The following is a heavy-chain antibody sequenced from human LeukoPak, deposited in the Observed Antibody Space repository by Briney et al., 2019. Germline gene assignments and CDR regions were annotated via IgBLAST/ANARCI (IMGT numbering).Heavy chain of an antibody. J-gene: IGHJ4*02. CDR1: GFTFSSYG. V-gene: IGHV3-33*06. Sequence: GRSLRLSCAASGFTFSSYGMHWVRQAPGKGLEWVAVIWYDGSNKYYADSVKGRFTTSRDNSKNTLYLQMNSLRAEDTAVYYCAKAVEGAFDYWGQGTLVTVSS. CDR3: AKAVEGAFDY. CDR2: IWYDGSNK. D-gene: IGHD6-19*01.